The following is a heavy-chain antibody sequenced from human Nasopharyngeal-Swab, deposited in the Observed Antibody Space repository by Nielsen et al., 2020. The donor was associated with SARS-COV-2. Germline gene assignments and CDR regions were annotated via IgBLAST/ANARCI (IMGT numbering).Heavy chain of an antibody. J-gene: IGHJ5*02. CDR3: AREPRGYSGWFDP. CDR1: GFTFTNYA. D-gene: IGHD5-18*01. V-gene: IGHV3-23*01. CDR2: ISIGGST. Sequence: GESLKISCGASGFTFTNYAMSWVRQGPGKGLEWVSAISIGGSTQYADSVKGRFTISRDNSKSTLHLQMNSLRVDDTAVYYCAREPRGYSGWFDPWGQGTLVTVSS.